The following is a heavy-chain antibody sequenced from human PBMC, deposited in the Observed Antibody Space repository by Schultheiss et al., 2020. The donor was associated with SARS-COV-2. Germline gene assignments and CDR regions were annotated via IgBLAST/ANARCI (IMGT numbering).Heavy chain of an antibody. CDR2: INHSGST. CDR3: ARGHSSSWYPDYYYYYGMDV. V-gene: IGHV4-34*01. D-gene: IGHD6-13*01. J-gene: IGHJ6*02. CDR1: GGSFSGYY. Sequence: SETLSLTCAVYGGSFSGYYWSWIRQPPGKGLEWIGEINHSGSTNYNPSLKSRVTISVDTSKNQFSLKLSSVTAADTAMYYCARGHSSSWYPDYYYYYGMDVWGQGTTVTVSS.